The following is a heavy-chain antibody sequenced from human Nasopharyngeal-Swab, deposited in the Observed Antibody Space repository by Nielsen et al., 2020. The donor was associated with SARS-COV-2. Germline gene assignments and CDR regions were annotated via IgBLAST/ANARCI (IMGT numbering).Heavy chain of an antibody. CDR3: ARVQGGYDSSGSLLLPFHFDY. Sequence: WIRQPPGKGLEWVAVIWYDGSNKYYADSVKGRFTISRDNSKNTLYPQMNSLRAEDTAVYYCARVQGGYDSSGSLLLPFHFDYWGQGTLVTVSS. V-gene: IGHV3-33*01. D-gene: IGHD3-22*01. J-gene: IGHJ4*02. CDR2: IWYDGSNK.